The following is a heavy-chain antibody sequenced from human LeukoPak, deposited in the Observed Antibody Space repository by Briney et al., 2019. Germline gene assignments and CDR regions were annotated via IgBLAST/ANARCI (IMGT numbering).Heavy chain of an antibody. D-gene: IGHD2-2*01. Sequence: PSETLSLTCTVSGGSINSYYWSWIRQSPGKGLEWIGYIYHSGSTNFNPSLKSRVTISVDTSKNQFSLKLSSVTAADTAVYYCASQVVVPAAGSVYWGQGTLVTVSS. V-gene: IGHV4-59*12. CDR1: GGSINSYY. CDR3: ASQVVVPAAGSVY. J-gene: IGHJ4*02. CDR2: IYHSGST.